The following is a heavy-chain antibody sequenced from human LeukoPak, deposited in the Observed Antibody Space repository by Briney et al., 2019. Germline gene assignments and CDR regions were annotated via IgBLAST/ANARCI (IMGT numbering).Heavy chain of an antibody. D-gene: IGHD3-10*01. CDR3: ARGAYGSGSYFLGP. CDR1: GYSISSGYY. Sequence: SETLSLTCTVSGYSISSGYYWGWIRQPPGKGLEWIGSIYHSGSTYYNPSLKSRVTISVDTSKNQFSLKLSSVTAADTAVYYCARGAYGSGSYFLGPWGQGTLVTVSS. CDR2: IYHSGST. J-gene: IGHJ5*02. V-gene: IGHV4-38-2*02.